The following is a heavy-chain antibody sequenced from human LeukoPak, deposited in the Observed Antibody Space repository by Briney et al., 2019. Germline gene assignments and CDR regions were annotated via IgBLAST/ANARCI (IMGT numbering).Heavy chain of an antibody. Sequence: SVKVSCKASGGTFSSYAISWVRQAPGQGLEWMGGIIPIFGTANYAQEFQGRVTITADESTSTAYMELSSLRSEDTAVYYCASTGGSGHYYYYYYMDVWGKGTTVTISS. V-gene: IGHV1-69*13. CDR2: IIPIFGTA. CDR1: GGTFSSYA. J-gene: IGHJ6*03. CDR3: ASTGGSGHYYYYYYMDV. D-gene: IGHD6-19*01.